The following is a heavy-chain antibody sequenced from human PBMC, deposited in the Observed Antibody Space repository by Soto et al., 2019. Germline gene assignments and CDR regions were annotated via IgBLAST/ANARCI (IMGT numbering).Heavy chain of an antibody. CDR1: GGSISSGGYY. CDR3: ARDPYYGSGSYYNS. D-gene: IGHD3-10*01. CDR2: IYYSGST. J-gene: IGHJ5*02. V-gene: IGHV4-31*03. Sequence: SETLSLTCTVSGGSISSGGYYWSWIRQHPGKGLEWIGYIYYSGSTYYNPSLKSRVTISVDTSKNQFSLKLSSVTAADTAVYYCARDPYYGSGSYYNSWGQGTLVTVSS.